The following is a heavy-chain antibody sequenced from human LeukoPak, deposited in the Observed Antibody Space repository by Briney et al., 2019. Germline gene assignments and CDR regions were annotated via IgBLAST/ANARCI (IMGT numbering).Heavy chain of an antibody. CDR2: ISWNSGSI. D-gene: IGHD6-13*01. J-gene: IGHJ4*02. Sequence: GGSLRLSCAASGFTFDDYAMHWVRQAPGKGLERVSGISWNSGSIGYADSVKGRFTISRDNAKNSLYLQMNSLRAEDTALYYCAKDIGSSSWSEYYFDYWGQGTLVTVSS. V-gene: IGHV3-9*01. CDR1: GFTFDDYA. CDR3: AKDIGSSSWSEYYFDY.